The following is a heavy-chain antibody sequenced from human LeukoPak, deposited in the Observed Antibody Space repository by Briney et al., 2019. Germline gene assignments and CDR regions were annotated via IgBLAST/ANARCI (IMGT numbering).Heavy chain of an antibody. Sequence: GGSLRLSCAGSGFIFNNYAMHWVRQPPGKGLEWVSGISWNSGSIDYADSVKGRFTISRDNAKNSLYLQMNSLRVEDTAFYYCARVEYGFGIWGQGTMVTVSS. CDR2: ISWNSGSI. V-gene: IGHV3-9*01. D-gene: IGHD6-6*01. CDR1: GFIFNNYA. J-gene: IGHJ3*02. CDR3: ARVEYGFGI.